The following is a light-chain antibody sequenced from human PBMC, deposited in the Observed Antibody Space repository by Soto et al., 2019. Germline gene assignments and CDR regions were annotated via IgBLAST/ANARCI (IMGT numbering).Light chain of an antibody. V-gene: IGKV3-20*01. J-gene: IGKJ1*01. CDR3: QQYTSSLWT. CDR1: QSVSSGY. CDR2: GAS. Sequence: EIVLTQSPDTLSLSPGERATLSCRASQSVSSGYLAWYQQKPGQAPRLLIYGASNRATGIPDRFSGSVSGTDFTLTISGLETADFAVYYCQQYTSSLWTFGQGTKLEIK.